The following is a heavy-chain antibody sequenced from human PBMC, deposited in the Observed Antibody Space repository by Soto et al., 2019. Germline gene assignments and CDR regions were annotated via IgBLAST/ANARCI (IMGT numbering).Heavy chain of an antibody. CDR3: ARARQWEALIY. CDR1: GYAFTNYG. CDR2: VSGYNRNT. V-gene: IGHV1-18*01. Sequence: QVQLVQSGVEVKMPGASVKLSCKTYGYAFTNYGVTWVRQVSGQGLEWIGWVSGYNRNTNYAQKFEDRVIMTTDTSTNTAHMELRSLRSDDTGIYYCARARQWEALIYWGRGTLLTVSP. J-gene: IGHJ4*02. D-gene: IGHD1-26*01.